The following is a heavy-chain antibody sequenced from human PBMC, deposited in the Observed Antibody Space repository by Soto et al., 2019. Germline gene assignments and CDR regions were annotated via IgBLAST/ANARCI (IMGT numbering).Heavy chain of an antibody. CDR3: AKVEIAVAGTPPLGMLDYYGMDV. D-gene: IGHD6-19*01. Sequence: GGSLRLSCAASGFTFSSYGMHWVRQAPGKGLEWVAVISYDGSNKYYADSVKGRFTISRDNSKNTLYLQMNSLRAEDTAVYYCAKVEIAVAGTPPLGMLDYYGMDVWGQGTTVTVSS. CDR1: GFTFSSYG. J-gene: IGHJ6*02. CDR2: ISYDGSNK. V-gene: IGHV3-30*18.